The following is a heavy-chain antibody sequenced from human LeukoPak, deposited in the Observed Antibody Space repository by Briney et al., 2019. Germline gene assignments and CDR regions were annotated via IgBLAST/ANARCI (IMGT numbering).Heavy chain of an antibody. Sequence: ASVKVSCKASGYTFSDYAMHWVRQAPGQRLEWMGWINAGNANTKYSQKFRGRVTITRDTSASTVYMELSSLTSEDTAVYYCARSSYGYYYDSSGHLDYWGQGTLVTVSS. CDR2: INAGNANT. CDR3: ARSSYGYYYDSSGHLDY. CDR1: GYTFSDYA. V-gene: IGHV1-3*01. J-gene: IGHJ4*02. D-gene: IGHD3-22*01.